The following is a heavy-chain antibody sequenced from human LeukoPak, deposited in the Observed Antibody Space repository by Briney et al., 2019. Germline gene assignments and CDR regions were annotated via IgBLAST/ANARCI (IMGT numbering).Heavy chain of an antibody. CDR1: GFTFSSYT. V-gene: IGHV3-21*01. D-gene: IGHD2-2*01. J-gene: IGHJ4*02. Sequence: PGGSRSLSCAASGFTFSSYTMNWVRQAPGEGLEWVSSISSSTTYIFYAGSLKGRFTISRDNAKNSVYLQMNSLRAEDTAVYYCARTHCNSTSRYPYYFDYWGQGTLVTVSS. CDR3: ARTHCNSTSRYPYYFDY. CDR2: ISSSTTYI.